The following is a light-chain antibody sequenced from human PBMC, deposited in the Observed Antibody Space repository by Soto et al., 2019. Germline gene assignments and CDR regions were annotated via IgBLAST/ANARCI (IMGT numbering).Light chain of an antibody. CDR1: QSVTTN. V-gene: IGKV3-15*01. J-gene: IGKJ1*01. CDR3: RQYNNWPPGT. CDR2: GAS. Sequence: EMVMTQSRATLSVSPGESATLSCRASQSVTTNLAWYQQKPGQAPRLLIYGASTRATAIPARFSGSGSGTEFTLTISSLQSEDFAVYYCRQYNNWPPGTFGQGTKVDIK.